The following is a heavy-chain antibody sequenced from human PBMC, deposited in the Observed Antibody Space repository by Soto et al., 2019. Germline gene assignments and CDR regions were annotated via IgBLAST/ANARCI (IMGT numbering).Heavy chain of an antibody. CDR2: ISSSGSTI. D-gene: IGHD2-15*01. V-gene: IGHV3-11*01. Sequence: GGSLRLSCAASGFTFSDYYMSWIRQAPGKGLEWVSYISSSGSTIYYADSVKGRFTISRDNAKNSLYLQMNSLRAEDTAVYYCARALGIVVVVAAPPFDPWGQGTLVTVSS. CDR3: ARALGIVVVVAAPPFDP. J-gene: IGHJ5*02. CDR1: GFTFSDYY.